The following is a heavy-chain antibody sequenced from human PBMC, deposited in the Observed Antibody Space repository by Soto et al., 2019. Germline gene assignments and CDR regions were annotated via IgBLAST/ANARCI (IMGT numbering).Heavy chain of an antibody. Sequence: VPLSLPCTISSAYIRTGTRFSCSARQPPGKGLEWIGSIYYSGSTYYNPSLKSRVTISVDTSKNQFSLKLSSVTAADTAVYYCARERDSLNNDYWCQGTLVTVSS. V-gene: IGHV4-39*02. D-gene: IGHD3-16*01. CDR1: SAYIRTGTRF. CDR3: ARERDSLNNDY. CDR2: IYYSGST. J-gene: IGHJ4*02.